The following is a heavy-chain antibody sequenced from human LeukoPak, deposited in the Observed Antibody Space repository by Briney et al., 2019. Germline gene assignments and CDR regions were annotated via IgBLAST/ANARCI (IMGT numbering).Heavy chain of an antibody. V-gene: IGHV3-23*01. CDR1: GFTFSSYA. D-gene: IGHD3-10*01. Sequence: GGSLRLSCAASGFTFSSYAMSWVRQAPGKGLERVSAISGSGSTIYYADSVKGRFTISRDNAKNSLYLQMNSLRAEDTAVYYCARVLLWFGEPYAFDIWGQGTMVTVSS. J-gene: IGHJ3*02. CDR2: ISGSGSTI. CDR3: ARVLLWFGEPYAFDI.